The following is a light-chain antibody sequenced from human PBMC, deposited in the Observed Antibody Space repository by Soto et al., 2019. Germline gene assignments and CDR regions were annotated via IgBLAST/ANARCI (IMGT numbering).Light chain of an antibody. CDR2: AAS. Sequence: IQMPQLPSTLSASVGDRVSITCRASQNIDISLAWFQQRPGQAPKVLIYAASGLASGVPSRFSGSGSGTDFTLTISSLQPEDFATYYCQQSYSTPRTFGQGTKVDIK. V-gene: IGKV1-39*01. J-gene: IGKJ1*01. CDR1: QNIDIS. CDR3: QQSYSTPRT.